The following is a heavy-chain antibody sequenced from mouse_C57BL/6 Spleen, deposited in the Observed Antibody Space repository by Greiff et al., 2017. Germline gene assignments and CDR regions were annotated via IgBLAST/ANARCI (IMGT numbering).Heavy chain of an antibody. CDR2: LWTGGGT. Sequence: QVQLKESGPGLVAPSQSLSITCTVSGFSLTSYAISWVRQPPGKGLEWLGVLWTGGGTNYNSALKSRLSISKDNSKSQVFLKMNSLQTDDTARYYCARRERVYSYFDVWGTGTTVTVSS. J-gene: IGHJ1*03. CDR1: GFSLTSYA. CDR3: ARRERVYSYFDV. V-gene: IGHV2-9-1*01.